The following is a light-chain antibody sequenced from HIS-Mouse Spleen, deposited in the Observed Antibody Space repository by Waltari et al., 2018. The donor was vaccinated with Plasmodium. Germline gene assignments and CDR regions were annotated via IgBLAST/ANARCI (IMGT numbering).Light chain of an antibody. CDR2: EDS. J-gene: IGLJ3*02. CDR3: YSTDSSGNHRV. Sequence: SYELTQPPSVSVAPGQTARITCSGDELPKKYAYWYKQKSGQDPVLVIYEDSKRPSGIPERFSGSSSGTMATLTISGAQVGDEADYYCYSTDSSGNHRVFGGGTKLTVL. V-gene: IGLV3-10*01. CDR1: ELPKKY.